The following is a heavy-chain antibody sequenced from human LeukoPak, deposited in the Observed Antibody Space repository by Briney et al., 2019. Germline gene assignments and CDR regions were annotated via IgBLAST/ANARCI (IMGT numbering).Heavy chain of an antibody. CDR2: ISRSSSYI. J-gene: IGHJ6*02. V-gene: IGHV3-21*01. D-gene: IGHD2-2*01. CDR1: GFTFSSYY. Sequence: GGSLRLSCAASGFTFSSYYMSWVRQAPGKGLEWVSSISRSSSYIYYADSVKGRFTVSEDNAKNSLYLQMNSLRGEDTAVYYCARVGCSSSSCPMDVWGQGTTVTVSS. CDR3: ARVGCSSSSCPMDV.